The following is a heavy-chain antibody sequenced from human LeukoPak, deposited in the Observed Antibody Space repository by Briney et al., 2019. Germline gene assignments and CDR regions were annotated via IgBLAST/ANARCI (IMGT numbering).Heavy chain of an antibody. CDR2: IYSGGST. CDR1: GFTVSSNY. V-gene: IGHV3-53*01. Sequence: PGGSLSLSCAASGFTVSSNYMSWVRQAPGKGLEWVSVIYSGGSTYYADSVKGRFTISRDNSKNTLYLQMNSLRAEDTAVYYCARWWEPKRGAFDIWGQGTMVTVSS. J-gene: IGHJ3*02. D-gene: IGHD2-15*01. CDR3: ARWWEPKRGAFDI.